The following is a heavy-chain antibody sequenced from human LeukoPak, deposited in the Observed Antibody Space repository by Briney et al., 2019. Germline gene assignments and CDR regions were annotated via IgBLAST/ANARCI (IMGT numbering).Heavy chain of an antibody. D-gene: IGHD1-1*01. CDR1: GGSISSNNW. V-gene: IGHV4-4*02. CDR3: ARVNINNWHSCDY. J-gene: IGHJ4*02. Sequence: SETLSLTCAVSGGSISSNNWWGWVRPPPGKGLEWIGEIYHSGSPNYNPSLKSRVTISVDKSRNRFSLNLSSVTAADTAVYYCARVNINNWHSCDYWGQGTLVTVSS. CDR2: IYHSGSP.